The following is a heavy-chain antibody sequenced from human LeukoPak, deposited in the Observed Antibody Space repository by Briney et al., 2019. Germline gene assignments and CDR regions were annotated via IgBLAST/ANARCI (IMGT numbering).Heavy chain of an antibody. CDR3: VHSSSWLDDAFDI. CDR2: IIPIFGTA. D-gene: IGHD6-13*01. Sequence: GASVKVSCKASGGTFSSYAISWVRQAPGQGLEWMGGIIPIFGTANYAQKFQGRVTITTDESTSTAYMELSSLRSEDTAVYYCVHSSSWLDDAFDIWGQGTMVTVSS. CDR1: GGTFSSYA. V-gene: IGHV1-69*05. J-gene: IGHJ3*02.